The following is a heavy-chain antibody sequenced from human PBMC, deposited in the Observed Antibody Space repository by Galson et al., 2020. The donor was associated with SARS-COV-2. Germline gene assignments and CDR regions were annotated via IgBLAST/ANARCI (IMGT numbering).Heavy chain of an antibody. CDR3: ATGPAVAGTNWLDP. CDR2: FEPEDGET. V-gene: IGHV1-24*01. Sequence: ASVTVPCQVSGYTLTELSMHWVRQAPAKGIEWMGGFEPEDGETIYAQKLQGRVTMTEDTSTDTAYMELSSLRSEDTAGYYCATGPAVAGTNWLDPWGQGTLVTVSS. CDR1: GYTLTELS. D-gene: IGHD6-19*01. J-gene: IGHJ5*02.